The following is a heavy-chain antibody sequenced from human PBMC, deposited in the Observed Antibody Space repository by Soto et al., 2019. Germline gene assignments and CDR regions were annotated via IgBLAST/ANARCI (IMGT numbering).Heavy chain of an antibody. D-gene: IGHD4-17*01. CDR2: ISYDGSNK. CDR1: GFTFSSYG. J-gene: IGHJ4*02. CDR3: AKEYDYGDYRAFHY. Sequence: QVQLVESGGGVVQPGRSLRLSCAASGFTFSSYGMHWVRQAPGKGLEWVAVISYDGSNKYYADSVKGRFTISRDNSKNTLYLQMNSLRAEDTAVYYCAKEYDYGDYRAFHYWGQGTLVTVSS. V-gene: IGHV3-30*18.